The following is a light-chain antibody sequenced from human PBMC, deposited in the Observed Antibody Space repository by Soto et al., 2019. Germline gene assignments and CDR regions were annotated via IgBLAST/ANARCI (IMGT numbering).Light chain of an antibody. CDR1: QSISTTY. V-gene: IGKV3-20*01. J-gene: IGKJ2*01. CDR2: GAS. CDR3: QHYCSSPPFT. Sequence: EIVLTQSPGTLSLSPGERATLSCRASQSISTTYLAWFQQKPGQAPRLLISGASSRATGIPDRFSGSGSGTDFTLTISRLEPEDFAVYYCQHYCSSPPFTFGQGTKLEIK.